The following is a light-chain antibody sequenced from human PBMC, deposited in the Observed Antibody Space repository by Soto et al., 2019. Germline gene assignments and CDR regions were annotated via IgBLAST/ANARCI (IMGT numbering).Light chain of an antibody. CDR1: SSDVGGYNY. J-gene: IGLJ1*01. CDR3: SSYSGTNYHYV. CDR2: EVS. Sequence: QSVLPQPASVSGSPRQSITISCTDTSSDVGGYNYVSWYQQHPGKAPKLMIYEVSERPSGVPDRFSGSKSGNTASLTVSGLQADDEADYYCSSYSGTNYHYVFGTGTKVTVL. V-gene: IGLV2-8*01.